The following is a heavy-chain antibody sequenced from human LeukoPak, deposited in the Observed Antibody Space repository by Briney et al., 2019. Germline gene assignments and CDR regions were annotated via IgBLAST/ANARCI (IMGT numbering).Heavy chain of an antibody. CDR3: ASGLGYCSSTSCLRDAFDI. CDR1: GFTFSSYA. D-gene: IGHD2-2*01. Sequence: GGSLGLSCAASGFTFSSYAMHWVRQAPGKGLEWVAVISYDGSNKYYADSVKGRFTISRDNSKNTLYLQMNSPRAEDTAVYYCASGLGYCSSTSCLRDAFDIWGQGTMVTVSS. CDR2: ISYDGSNK. J-gene: IGHJ3*02. V-gene: IGHV3-30*04.